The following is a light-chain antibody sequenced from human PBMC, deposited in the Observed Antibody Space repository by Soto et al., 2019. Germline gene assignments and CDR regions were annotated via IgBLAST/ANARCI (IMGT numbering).Light chain of an antibody. Sequence: DIVLTQSPGTLSLSPGERATLSCRASQSVSNNYLAWYQHKPGQAPRLLISGASSRASGVPDRFSGSGSETDFTLIISRLQPEDFALYYCQQYGGSPITFGQGTRLEIK. CDR1: QSVSNNY. CDR3: QQYGGSPIT. J-gene: IGKJ5*01. V-gene: IGKV3-20*01. CDR2: GAS.